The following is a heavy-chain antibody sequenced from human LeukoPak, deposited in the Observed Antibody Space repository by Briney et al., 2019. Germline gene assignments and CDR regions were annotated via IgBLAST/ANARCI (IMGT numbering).Heavy chain of an antibody. CDR1: GFTFSSYA. CDR2: ISGSGGST. Sequence: GGSLRLSCAASGFTFSSYAMSWVRQAPGKGLEWVSAISGSGGSTYYADSVKGRFTISRDNSKNTLYLQMNSLRAEDTAVYYCAKFRGYCSGGSRSFDYWGQGTLVTVSS. V-gene: IGHV3-23*01. CDR3: AKFRGYCSGGSRSFDY. J-gene: IGHJ4*02. D-gene: IGHD2-15*01.